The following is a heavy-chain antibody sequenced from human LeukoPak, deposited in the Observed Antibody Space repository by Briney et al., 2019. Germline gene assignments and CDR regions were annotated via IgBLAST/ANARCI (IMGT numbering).Heavy chain of an antibody. CDR1: GGSISSYY. CDR2: IYYSGST. Sequence: SETLSLTCTVSGGSISSYYWSWIRQPPGKGLEWIGYIYYSGSTNYNPSLKSRVTISVDTSKNRFSLKLSSVTAADTAVYYCARVSEYYDILTGYYAFHYYYGMDVWGKGTTVTVSS. CDR3: ARVSEYYDILTGYYAFHYYYGMDV. D-gene: IGHD3-9*01. J-gene: IGHJ6*04. V-gene: IGHV4-59*01.